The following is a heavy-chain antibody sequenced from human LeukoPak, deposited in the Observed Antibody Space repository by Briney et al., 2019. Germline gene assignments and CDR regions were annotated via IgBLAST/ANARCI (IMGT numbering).Heavy chain of an antibody. J-gene: IGHJ4*02. CDR1: GFTFSSYG. CDR3: AKDSTWTLGYCSGGSCRGGFDY. D-gene: IGHD2-15*01. CDR2: IRYDGSNK. V-gene: IGHV3-30*02. Sequence: PGGSLRLSCAASGFTFSSYGMHWVRQAPGKGLEWVAFIRYDGSNKYYADSMKGRFTISRDNSKNTLYLQMNSLRAEDTAVYYCAKDSTWTLGYCSGGSCRGGFDYWGQGTLVTVSS.